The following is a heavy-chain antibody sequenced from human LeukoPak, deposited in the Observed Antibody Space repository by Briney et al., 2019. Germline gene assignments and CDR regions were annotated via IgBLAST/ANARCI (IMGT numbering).Heavy chain of an antibody. CDR1: GGSISSYQ. Sequence: PSQTLSLTCTVSGGSISSYQWSWIRQPPGKGLEWIGYISYSGFTNYNPSLKSRVTISLDTSKNQFSLKLTSVTAADTAVYYCAGHHPRNTVDFWGQGTLVTVSS. J-gene: IGHJ4*02. V-gene: IGHV4-59*08. CDR3: AGHHPRNTVDF. D-gene: IGHD2/OR15-2a*01. CDR2: ISYSGFT.